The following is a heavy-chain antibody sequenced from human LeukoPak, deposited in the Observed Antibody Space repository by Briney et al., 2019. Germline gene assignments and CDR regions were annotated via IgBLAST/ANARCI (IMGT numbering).Heavy chain of an antibody. CDR3: ASAYSSGWYGTVDY. Sequence: SETLSLTCTVSGGSISSSSYYWGWIRQPPGKGLEWIGSIYYSGSTYYNPSLKSRVTISVDMSKNQFSLKLSSVTAADTAVYYCASAYSSGWYGTVDYWGQGTLVTVSS. CDR2: IYYSGST. V-gene: IGHV4-39*01. J-gene: IGHJ4*02. CDR1: GGSISSSSYY. D-gene: IGHD6-19*01.